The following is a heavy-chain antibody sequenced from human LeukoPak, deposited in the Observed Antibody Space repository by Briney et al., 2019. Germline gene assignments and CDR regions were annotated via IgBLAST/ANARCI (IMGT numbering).Heavy chain of an antibody. V-gene: IGHV3-7*01. J-gene: IGHJ4*02. CDR2: IKQDGSEK. Sequence: GALRLSCAASGFTFSSYAMSWVRQAPGKGLEWVANIKQDGSEKNYVDSVKGRFTISRDNAENSLFLQMNSLRVEDTAVYYCAREWQGGIAAAGTRIEGDYWGQGTLVAVSS. CDR3: AREWQGGIAAAGTRIEGDY. CDR1: GFTFSSYA. D-gene: IGHD6-13*01.